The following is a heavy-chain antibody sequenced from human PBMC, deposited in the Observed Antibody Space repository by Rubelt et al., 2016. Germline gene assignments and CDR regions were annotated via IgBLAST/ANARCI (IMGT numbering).Heavy chain of an antibody. J-gene: IGHJ5*02. Sequence: QLQLQESGPGLVKSSETLSLSCTVSGGSISSSSYHWGWIRQTPGKGLEWIGSNHYTGSTIYAPSLQGRVTISVDTSKNQFSLKLTAVTAADTAVYYCAGRTNWFDPWGQGTLVTVSS. CDR1: GGSISSSSYH. V-gene: IGHV4-39*01. CDR2: NHYTGST. CDR3: AGRTNWFDP.